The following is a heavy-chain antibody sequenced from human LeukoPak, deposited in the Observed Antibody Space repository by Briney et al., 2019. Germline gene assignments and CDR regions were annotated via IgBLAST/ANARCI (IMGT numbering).Heavy chain of an antibody. Sequence: GGSLRLSCAASGFTFSSYAMSWVRQAPGKGLEWVSAISGSGGSTYYADSVKGRLTISRDNSKNTLYLQMNSLRAEDTAVYYCAKPEASSGWSEGDYWGQGTLVTVSS. CDR1: GFTFSSYA. CDR3: AKPEASSGWSEGDY. V-gene: IGHV3-23*01. D-gene: IGHD6-19*01. CDR2: ISGSGGST. J-gene: IGHJ4*02.